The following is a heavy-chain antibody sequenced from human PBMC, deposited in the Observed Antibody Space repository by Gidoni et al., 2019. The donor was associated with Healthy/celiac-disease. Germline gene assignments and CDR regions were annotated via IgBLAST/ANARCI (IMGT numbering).Heavy chain of an antibody. CDR3: ARDRTTMVRGAYYYGMDV. D-gene: IGHD3-10*01. J-gene: IGHJ6*02. V-gene: IGHV4-31*03. CDR2: IDYSGST. Sequence: QVQLQESGPGLVKPSQTLSLTCTVSGGSIRSGSYHWSWIRQHPGKGLEWIGYIDYSGSTYYNPSLKSRVTISVDTSKNQFSLKLSSVTAADTAVYYCARDRTTMVRGAYYYGMDVWGHGTTVTVSS. CDR1: GGSIRSGSYH.